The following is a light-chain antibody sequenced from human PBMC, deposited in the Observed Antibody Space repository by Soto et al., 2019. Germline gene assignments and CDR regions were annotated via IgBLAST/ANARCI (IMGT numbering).Light chain of an antibody. V-gene: IGLV2-14*01. CDR3: SSYSRSSFYV. CDR1: SSDVGGYIY. Sequence: QSALTQPASVSGSPGQSITISCTGTSSDVGGYIYVSWYQQLPGKAPKLMIYEVSNRPSGVSNRFSGSKSGNTASLTISGLQAEDEADYYCSSYSRSSFYVFGTGTKVTVL. CDR2: EVS. J-gene: IGLJ1*01.